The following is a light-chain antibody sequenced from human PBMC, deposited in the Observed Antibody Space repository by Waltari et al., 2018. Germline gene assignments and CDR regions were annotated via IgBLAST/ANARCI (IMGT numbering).Light chain of an antibody. CDR2: DAS. CDR3: QQYDNLPPDGGEGLT. Sequence: DIQMTQSPSSLSASVGDRVTITCQASQDISNYLNWYQQKPGKAPKLLIYDASNLETGVPSRFSGSGSGTDFTFTISSLQPEDIATYYCQQYDNLPPDGGEGLTFGGGTKVEIK. V-gene: IGKV1-33*01. CDR1: QDISNY. J-gene: IGKJ4*01.